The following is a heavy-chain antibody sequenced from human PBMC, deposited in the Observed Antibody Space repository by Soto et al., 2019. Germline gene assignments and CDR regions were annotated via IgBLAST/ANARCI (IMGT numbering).Heavy chain of an antibody. CDR3: ARHLTYCSAGSCYSDFPYYGMDV. V-gene: IGHV4-39*01. CDR1: GGSISSSSYY. Sequence: SETLSLTCTVSGGSISSSSYYWVWIRQPPGKGLEWIGSIFYSGSTYYNPSLKSRVTISVDTSKSQFSLKLSSVTAADTAVYYCARHLTYCSAGSCYSDFPYYGMDVWGQGTTVTVSS. J-gene: IGHJ6*02. CDR2: IFYSGST. D-gene: IGHD2-15*01.